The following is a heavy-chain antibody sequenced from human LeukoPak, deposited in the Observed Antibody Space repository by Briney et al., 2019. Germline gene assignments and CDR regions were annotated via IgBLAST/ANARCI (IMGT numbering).Heavy chain of an antibody. D-gene: IGHD2-15*01. CDR2: IRGSGTT. J-gene: IGHJ6*04. CDR3: TTPDKSLGYCSGGSCSLGCS. CDR1: GFTFADYT. Sequence: GGSLRLSCTTSGFTFADYTMHWFRQAPGKGLESVGFIRGSGTTQYAASVRGRFTISRDDSKSIAYLQMNSLKSEDTAVYYCTTPDKSLGYCSGGSCSLGCSWGKGTTVTISS. V-gene: IGHV3-49*03.